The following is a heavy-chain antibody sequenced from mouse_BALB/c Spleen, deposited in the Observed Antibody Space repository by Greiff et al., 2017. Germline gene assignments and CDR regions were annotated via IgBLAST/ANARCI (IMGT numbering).Heavy chain of an antibody. J-gene: IGHJ3*01. V-gene: IGHV5-4*02. CDR1: GFTFSDYY. D-gene: IGHD2-3*01. CDR3: ARDERDGPWFAY. CDR2: ISDGGSYT. Sequence: EVQGVESGGGLVKPGGSLKLSCAASGFTFSDYYMYWVRQTPEKRLEWVATISDGGSYTYYPDSVKGRFTISRDNAKNNLYLQMSSLKSEDTAMYYCARDERDGPWFAYWGQGTLVTVSA.